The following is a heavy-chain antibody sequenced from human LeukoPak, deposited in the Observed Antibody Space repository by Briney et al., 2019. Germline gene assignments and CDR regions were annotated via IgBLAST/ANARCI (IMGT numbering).Heavy chain of an antibody. CDR3: AREARVGGALQY. V-gene: IGHV3-74*03. Sequence: GGSLRLSCAASGFTFSTYSMDWVRQAPGKGLEWVARINPDGSIRTYANSVQGRVTISRDTAKDTLFLQMNSLRAEDTAVYYCAREARVGGALQYWGQGTLVTVSS. J-gene: IGHJ4*02. CDR2: INPDGSIR. CDR1: GFTFSTYS. D-gene: IGHD1-26*01.